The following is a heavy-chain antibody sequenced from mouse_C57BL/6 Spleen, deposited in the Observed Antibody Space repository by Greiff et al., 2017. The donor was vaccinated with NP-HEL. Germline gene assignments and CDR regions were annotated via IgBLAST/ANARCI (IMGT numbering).Heavy chain of an antibody. CDR1: GYTFTNYW. CDR2: IYPGGGYT. J-gene: IGHJ2*01. CDR3: ARSRYYGSSLGGYFDY. V-gene: IGHV1-63*01. D-gene: IGHD1-1*01. Sequence: QVQLQQSGAELVRPGPSVKMSCKASGYTFTNYWIGWAKQRPGHGLEWIGDIYPGGGYTNYNEKFKGKATLTADKSSSTAYMQFSSLTSEDSAIYYCARSRYYGSSLGGYFDYWGQGTTLTVSS.